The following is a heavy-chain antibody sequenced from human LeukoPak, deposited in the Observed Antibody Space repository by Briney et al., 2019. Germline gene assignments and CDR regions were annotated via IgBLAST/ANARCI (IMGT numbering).Heavy chain of an antibody. D-gene: IGHD2-8*02. CDR3: AKKGVWSGPKKNYYHYGMDV. Sequence: PGRSLRLSCAASGFTFSSYGMHWVRQAPGKGLEWVAVISYDGSNKYYADSVKGRFTISRDNSKNTLYLQMNSLRAEDTAVYYCAKKGVWSGPKKNYYHYGMDVWGQGTTVTVSS. J-gene: IGHJ6*02. CDR1: GFTFSSYG. V-gene: IGHV3-30*18. CDR2: ISYDGSNK.